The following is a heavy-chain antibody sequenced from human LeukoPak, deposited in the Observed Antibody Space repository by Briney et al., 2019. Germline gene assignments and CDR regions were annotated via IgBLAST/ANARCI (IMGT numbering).Heavy chain of an antibody. V-gene: IGHV3-7*05. CDR1: GFTFSSHW. CDR2: INQDGSDT. J-gene: IGHJ4*02. CDR3: ARGSLGRGWLYDS. Sequence: GGSLRLSCAASGFTFSSHWMTWVRQAPGKGLEWVANINQDGSDTYYMDPVKGRFTISRENTKNSLYLQMNQLRDEDTAVFYCARGSLGRGWLYDSWGQGTPISVSS. D-gene: IGHD7-27*01.